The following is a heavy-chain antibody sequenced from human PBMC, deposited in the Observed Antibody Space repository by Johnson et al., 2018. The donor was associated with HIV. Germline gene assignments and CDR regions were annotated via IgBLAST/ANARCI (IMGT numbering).Heavy chain of an antibody. Sequence: VQLVESGGGLVQHGGSLRLSCAASGFTFSSYAMHWVRQAPGKGLEYVSAISSNGGSTDYANSVKGIFTISRDNSKNTLYLQMGSLRAEDMAVYYCARDAVTPIWGQGTMVTVSS. CDR2: ISSNGGST. V-gene: IGHV3-64*01. J-gene: IGHJ3*02. CDR3: ARDAVTPI. CDR1: GFTFSSYA. D-gene: IGHD4-17*01.